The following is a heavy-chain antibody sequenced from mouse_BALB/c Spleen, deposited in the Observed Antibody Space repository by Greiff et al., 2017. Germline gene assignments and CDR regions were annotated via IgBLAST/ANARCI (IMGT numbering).Heavy chain of an antibody. D-gene: IGHD1-2*01. CDR3: ARGATATAWFAY. Sequence: QVHVKQSGAELVRPGVSVKISCKGSGYTFTDYAMHWVKQSHAKSLEWIGVISTYYGDASYNQKFKGKATMTVDKSSSTAYMELARLTSEDSAIYYCARGATATAWFAYWGQGTLVTVSA. J-gene: IGHJ3*01. CDR2: ISTYYGDA. V-gene: IGHV1S137*01. CDR1: GYTFTDYA.